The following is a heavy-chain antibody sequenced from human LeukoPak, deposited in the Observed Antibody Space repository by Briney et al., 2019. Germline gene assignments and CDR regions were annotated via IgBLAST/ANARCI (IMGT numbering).Heavy chain of an antibody. CDR1: DDSFSSHY. D-gene: IGHD4-17*01. Sequence: SEALSLTCAVSDDSFSSHYWTWIRQPPGKGLEWIGYISYIGSTNYNPSLKSRVTISIDTSKNQFSLKLTSVTAADTAVYYCARDLVTVTKGFDIWGQGTMVSVSS. CDR3: ARDLVTVTKGFDI. J-gene: IGHJ3*02. V-gene: IGHV4-59*11. CDR2: ISYIGST.